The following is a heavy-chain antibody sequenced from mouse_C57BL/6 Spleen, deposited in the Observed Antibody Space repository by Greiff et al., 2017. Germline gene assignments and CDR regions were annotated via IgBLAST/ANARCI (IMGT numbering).Heavy chain of an antibody. CDR1: GYTFIDYE. V-gene: IGHV1-15*01. J-gene: IGHJ2*01. D-gene: IGHD1-1*01. Sequence: VKLMESGAELVRPGASVTLSCKASGYTFIDYEMHWVKQTPVHGLEWIGAIDPETGGTAYNQKFKGKAILTADKSSSTAYMELRSLTSEDSAVYYCTRWGTVVGYWGQGTTLTVSS. CDR2: IDPETGGT. CDR3: TRWGTVVGY.